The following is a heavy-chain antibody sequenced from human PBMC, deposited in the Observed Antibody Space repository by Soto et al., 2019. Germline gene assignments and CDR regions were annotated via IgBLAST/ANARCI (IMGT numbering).Heavy chain of an antibody. J-gene: IGHJ4*02. CDR1: GYTFTNYY. Sequence: ASVKVSCKASGYTFTNYYMHWVRQAPGQRLEWMGIFNPSVTSTTYAQKFQGRVTMTRDTSTSTVYMELNSLRSDDTAVYYCARALPRSSGYSYVELDYWGKGPLFTVSS. CDR2: FNPSVTST. D-gene: IGHD5-18*01. V-gene: IGHV1-46*01. CDR3: ARALPRSSGYSYVELDY.